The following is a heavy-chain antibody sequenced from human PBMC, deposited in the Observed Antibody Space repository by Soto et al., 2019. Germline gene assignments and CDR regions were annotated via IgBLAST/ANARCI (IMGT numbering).Heavy chain of an antibody. CDR3: AKEAGGSGYYFDY. CDR1: GFTFSSYG. D-gene: IGHD3-16*01. CDR2: ISYDGINK. Sequence: PGGSLRLSCAACGFTFSSYGIHWVRQAPGKGLEWVAVISYDGINKYYADSVKGRFTISRDNSKKTLYLQMNSLRAEDTAVYYCAKEAGGSGYYFDYCGHGTL. J-gene: IGHJ4*01. V-gene: IGHV3-30*18.